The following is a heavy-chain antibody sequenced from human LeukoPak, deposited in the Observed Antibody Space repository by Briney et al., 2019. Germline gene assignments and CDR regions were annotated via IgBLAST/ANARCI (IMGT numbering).Heavy chain of an antibody. J-gene: IGHJ3*02. V-gene: IGHV4-34*01. CDR2: INHSGST. CDR1: GGSFSGYY. CDR3: ARHGDYGGSGAFDI. D-gene: IGHD4-23*01. Sequence: SETLSLTCAVYGGSFSGYYWSWIRQPPGKGLEWIGEINHSGSTNYNPSLKSRVTISVDTSKNQFSLKLSSVTAADTAVYYCARHGDYGGSGAFDIWGQGTMVTVSS.